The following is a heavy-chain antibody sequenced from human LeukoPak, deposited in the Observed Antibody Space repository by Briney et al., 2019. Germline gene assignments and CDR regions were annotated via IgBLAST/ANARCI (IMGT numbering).Heavy chain of an antibody. Sequence: SQTLLLTCAISGDSVSTNTGAWNWIKQSPSRGLEWLGRTYYRSQSHNEYAVSVKSRINVTPDTSKNQVSLQLNSVTLEDTAVYYCARGGSFAFDIWGQGTMVTVSA. CDR3: ARGGSFAFDI. CDR2: TYYRSQSHN. V-gene: IGHV6-1*01. D-gene: IGHD2-15*01. CDR1: GDSVSTNTGA. J-gene: IGHJ3*02.